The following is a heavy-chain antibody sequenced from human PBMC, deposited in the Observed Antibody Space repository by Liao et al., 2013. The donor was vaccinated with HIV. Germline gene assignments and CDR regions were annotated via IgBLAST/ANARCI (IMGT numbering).Heavy chain of an antibody. CDR3: ARQGHDYGDLGLYSFDS. D-gene: IGHD4-17*01. V-gene: IGHV4-34*01. CDR2: VKHSGNA. Sequence: QVRLQQWGARLVKPSETLSLTCAVYGASFNDYYWSWIRQPPGKGLEWIGEVKHSGNANYNTSLRSRVTISVDTSRSQFSLNVTSVTAADTAVYYCARQGHDYGDLGLYSFDSLGPGNSGHRLL. CDR1: GASFNDYY. J-gene: IGHJ4*02.